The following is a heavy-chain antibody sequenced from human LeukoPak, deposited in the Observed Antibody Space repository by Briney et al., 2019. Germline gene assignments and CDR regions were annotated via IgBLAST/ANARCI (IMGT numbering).Heavy chain of an antibody. Sequence: RASVKVSCKTSGYSFTDYYMHWVRQAPGQGLEWMGWINPKSGGTSSAQKFQGRVTMTRDPSITTVYMEVRWLTSDDTAIYYCARADRVDGGPYLIGPWGQGTLVTVSS. CDR3: ARADRVDGGPYLIGP. J-gene: IGHJ5*02. V-gene: IGHV1-2*02. CDR2: INPKSGGT. CDR1: GYSFTDYY. D-gene: IGHD3-16*01.